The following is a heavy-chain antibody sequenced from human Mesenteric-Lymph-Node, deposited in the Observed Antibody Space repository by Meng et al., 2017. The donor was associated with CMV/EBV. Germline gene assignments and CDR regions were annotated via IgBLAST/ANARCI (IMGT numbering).Heavy chain of an antibody. D-gene: IGHD5-24*01. CDR2: IYYSGTT. J-gene: IGHJ6*02. V-gene: IGHV4-39*07. CDR3: ARVRRGTLSFGTRSYYKGMDV. Sequence: SETLSLTCTVSGGSISSGDYYWAWIRQPPGKGFEWIGNIYYSGTTYYNPSLKSRVTISVDTSRNQFSLKVNSVTAADTAVYLCARVRRGTLSFGTRSYYKGMDVWGQGTTVTVSS. CDR1: GGSISSGDYY.